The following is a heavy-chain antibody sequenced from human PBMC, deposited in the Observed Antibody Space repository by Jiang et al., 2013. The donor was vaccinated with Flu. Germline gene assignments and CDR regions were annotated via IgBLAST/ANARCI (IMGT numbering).Heavy chain of an antibody. CDR2: IYYSGTT. CDR3: ARLSVSYYYDKGTFNI. V-gene: IGHV4-59*08. CDR1: GDSMTGYY. Sequence: GLLKPSETLSLTCAVSGDSMTGYYYNWIRQPPGKGLEWVGYIYYSGTTKYNPSLKSRVTISVDTSRNEFSLKLSSVTAADTAVYYCARLSVSYYYDKGTFNIWGRGTMVTVSS. D-gene: IGHD3-22*01. J-gene: IGHJ3*02.